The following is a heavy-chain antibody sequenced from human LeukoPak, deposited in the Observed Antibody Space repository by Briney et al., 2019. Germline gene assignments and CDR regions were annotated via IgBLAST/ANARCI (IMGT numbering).Heavy chain of an antibody. Sequence: GGSLRLSCATSGFTFSGYAMSWVRQAPGKGLEWVSGISGSDVSTYYADPVKGRFTVSRDNSKNTLYLQMNSLRAEDTAIYYCAKQDYSNYVGPFDYWGQGTLVTVSS. CDR1: GFTFSGYA. CDR2: ISGSDVST. CDR3: AKQDYSNYVGPFDY. D-gene: IGHD4-11*01. J-gene: IGHJ4*02. V-gene: IGHV3-23*01.